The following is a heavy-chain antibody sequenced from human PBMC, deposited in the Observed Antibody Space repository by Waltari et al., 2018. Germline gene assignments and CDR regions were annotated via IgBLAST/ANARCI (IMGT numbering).Heavy chain of an antibody. Sequence: QVQLVQXGAEXKKPGSSVKVSCKASGGTFSSYAISWVRQAPGQGLEWMGRIIPIFGTANYAQKXQXRVXITADKSTSTAYMELXSLRSEXTAVYYCATPVVPAARAWFDPWGQGTXXXVXS. V-gene: IGHV1-69*13. CDR2: IIPIFGTA. CDR1: GGTFSSYA. CDR3: ATPVVPAARAWFDP. J-gene: IGHJ5*02. D-gene: IGHD2-2*01.